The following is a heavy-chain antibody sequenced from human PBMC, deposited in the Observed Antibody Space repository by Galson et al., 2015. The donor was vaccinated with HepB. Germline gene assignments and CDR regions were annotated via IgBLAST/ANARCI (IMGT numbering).Heavy chain of an antibody. J-gene: IGHJ4*02. CDR2: IIPLFGTA. Sequence: SVKVSCKASGSTFRTETISWVRQAPGQGPEWMRGIIPLFGTAKYAQKFQGRVTITADESTSTAYMELSSLRSEDTAVYYCAREGKVETGPISPFDYWGQGTLVIVSS. CDR1: GSTFRTET. D-gene: IGHD5-18*01. V-gene: IGHV1-69*13. CDR3: AREGKVETGPISPFDY.